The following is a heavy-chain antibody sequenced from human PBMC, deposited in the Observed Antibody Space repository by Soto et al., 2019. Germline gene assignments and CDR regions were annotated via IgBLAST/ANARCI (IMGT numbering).Heavy chain of an antibody. D-gene: IGHD3-22*01. V-gene: IGHV4-59*01. CDR3: ARDRYFYDSRGYYRTLDS. CDR1: GGSFSNDY. J-gene: IGHJ5*01. CDR2: IFHSGIT. Sequence: QVQLQESGPGLVKPSETLSLSCSISGGSFSNDYWTWIRQSPGKGLEWIGYIFHSGITDYNPSVKSRVTISIDKSRNLVSLTLTSVTAADTAVYYGARDRYFYDSRGYYRTLDSWGQGTLVTVSS.